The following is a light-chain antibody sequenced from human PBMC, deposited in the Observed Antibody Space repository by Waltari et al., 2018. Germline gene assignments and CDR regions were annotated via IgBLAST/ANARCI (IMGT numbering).Light chain of an antibody. Sequence: QSALTQPASVSGSPGQSITISCTGTSSDVGGYNYFSWYQQHPGKAPKLMIYDVSNRPSWVSNRCSGSKSGNTASLTISGLQAEDEADYYCSSYTSSSVWVFGGGTKLTVL. CDR2: DVS. V-gene: IGLV2-14*03. CDR3: SSYTSSSVWV. CDR1: SSDVGGYNY. J-gene: IGLJ3*02.